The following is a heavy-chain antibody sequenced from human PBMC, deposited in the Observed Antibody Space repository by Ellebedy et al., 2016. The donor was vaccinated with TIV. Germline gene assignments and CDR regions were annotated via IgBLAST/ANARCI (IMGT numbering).Heavy chain of an antibody. Sequence: GESLKISCAAPGSMFRDYGMHWVRQAPGKGLEWVAIVSYDGSKKHYADSVKGRFAISRDNSKNTLYLQMNSLRPEDTAVYYCYSSSSLSEYVQHWGQGTLVIVSS. D-gene: IGHD6-6*01. V-gene: IGHV3-30*03. CDR3: YSSSSLSEYVQH. CDR1: GSMFRDYG. CDR2: VSYDGSKK. J-gene: IGHJ1*01.